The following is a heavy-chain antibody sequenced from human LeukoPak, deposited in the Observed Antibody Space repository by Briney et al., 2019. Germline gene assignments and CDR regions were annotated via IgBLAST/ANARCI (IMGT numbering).Heavy chain of an antibody. CDR3: ANGHPGVDY. Sequence: PGRSLRLSCAASGFTFSSYGMHWVRQAPGKGLEWVAVIWYDGSNKYYADSVKGRFTISRDNSKNTLYLQMNSLRAEDTAVYYCANGHPGVDYWGQGTLVTVSS. J-gene: IGHJ4*02. D-gene: IGHD7-27*01. V-gene: IGHV3-33*06. CDR1: GFTFSSYG. CDR2: IWYDGSNK.